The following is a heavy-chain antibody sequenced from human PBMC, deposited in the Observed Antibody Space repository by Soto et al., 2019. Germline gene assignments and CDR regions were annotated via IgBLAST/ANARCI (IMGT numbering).Heavy chain of an antibody. CDR1: GYTFTSYG. CDR3: ARDISGVGRYYYYYYYMDV. CDR2: ISAYNGNT. V-gene: IGHV1-18*01. Sequence: GASVKVSCKASGYTFTSYGISWVRQAPGQGLEWMGRISAYNGNTNYAQKLQGRVTMTTDTSTSTAYMELRSLRSDDTAVYYCARDISGVGRYYYYYYYMDVWGKGTTVTVSS. J-gene: IGHJ6*03. D-gene: IGHD1-20*01.